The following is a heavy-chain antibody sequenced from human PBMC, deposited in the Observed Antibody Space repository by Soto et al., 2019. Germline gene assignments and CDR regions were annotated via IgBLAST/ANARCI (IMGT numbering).Heavy chain of an antibody. D-gene: IGHD3-16*01. Sequence: SETLSLTCAVSGGSISSGGYSWSWIRQPPGKGLEWIGYIYHSGSTYYNPSLKSRVTISVDRSKNQFSLKLSSVTAADTAVYYCARGGYYYYGMDVWGQGTTVTVSS. CDR2: IYHSGST. CDR3: ARGGYYYYGMDV. V-gene: IGHV4-30-2*01. CDR1: GGSISSGGYS. J-gene: IGHJ6*02.